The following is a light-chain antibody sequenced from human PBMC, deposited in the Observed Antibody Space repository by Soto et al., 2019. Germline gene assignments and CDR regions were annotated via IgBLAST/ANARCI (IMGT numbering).Light chain of an antibody. CDR3: QQYNNWPMYT. V-gene: IGKV3-15*01. CDR1: QSVSKN. J-gene: IGKJ2*01. Sequence: EIVMTQSPATLSVSPGERATLSCRASQSVSKNLAWYQQKPGQAPRLLIYGASTRATGIPARFSGSGSGTEFTLTISSLQSEDFAVYYCQQYNNWPMYTFGQGTNLEIK. CDR2: GAS.